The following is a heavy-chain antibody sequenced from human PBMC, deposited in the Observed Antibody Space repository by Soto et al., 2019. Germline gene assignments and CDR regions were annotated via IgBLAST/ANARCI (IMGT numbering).Heavy chain of an antibody. D-gene: IGHD1-26*01. J-gene: IGHJ4*02. CDR1: RFAFTNYV. CDR3: ASNSGSSTGSY. Sequence: PGGSLRLSCAASRFAFTNYVMHWVRQAPGKGLEWVASIWPDGSSKYYADSVMGRSTISRDNSKNTLYLQMNSLRAEDTATYYCASNSGSSTGSYWGQGTLVTVSS. V-gene: IGHV3-33*01. CDR2: IWPDGSSK.